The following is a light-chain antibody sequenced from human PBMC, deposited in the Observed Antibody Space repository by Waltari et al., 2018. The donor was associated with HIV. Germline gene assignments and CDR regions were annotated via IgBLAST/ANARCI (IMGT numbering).Light chain of an antibody. J-gene: IGLJ1*01. V-gene: IGLV3-25*03. CDR2: KDS. CDR1: TLSSKS. CDR3: QSADHSDSCV. Sequence: SYELTQPPSVSVSPGQTSRIPCSGATLSSKSTSWYQQKPGQAPILVIFKDSERPSGIPERFSGSISGTTVTLTISEVQTEDEADYYCQSADHSDSCVFGTGTTLTVL.